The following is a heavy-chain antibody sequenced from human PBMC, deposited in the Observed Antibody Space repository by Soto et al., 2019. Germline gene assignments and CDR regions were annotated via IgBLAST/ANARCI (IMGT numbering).Heavy chain of an antibody. D-gene: IGHD3-3*01. J-gene: IGHJ6*02. CDR3: ARVLSWASYYDFWSGYYNYYYYGMDV. CDR2: INAGNGNT. V-gene: IGHV1-3*01. Sequence: ASVKVSCKASGYTFTSYGMHWVRQAPGQRLEWMGWINAGNGNTKYSQKFQGRVTIIRDTSASTAYMELSSLRSEDTAVYYCARVLSWASYYDFWSGYYNYYYYGMDVWGQGTTVTVSS. CDR1: GYTFTSYG.